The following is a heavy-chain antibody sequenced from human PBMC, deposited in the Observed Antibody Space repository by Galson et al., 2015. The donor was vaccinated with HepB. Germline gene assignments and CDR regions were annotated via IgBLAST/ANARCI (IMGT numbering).Heavy chain of an antibody. CDR2: IIPIFGTA. J-gene: IGHJ4*02. Sequence: SVKVSCKASGGTFSSYAISWVRQAPGQGLEWMGGIIPIFGTANYAQKFQGRVTITRDTSASTAYMELSSLRSEDTAVYYCARGNYDFWSGYFSRWGQGTLVTVSS. D-gene: IGHD3-3*01. CDR3: ARGNYDFWSGYFSR. V-gene: IGHV1-69*05. CDR1: GGTFSSYA.